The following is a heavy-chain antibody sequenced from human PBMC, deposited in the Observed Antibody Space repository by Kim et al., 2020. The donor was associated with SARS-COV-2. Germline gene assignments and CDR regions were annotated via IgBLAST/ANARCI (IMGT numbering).Heavy chain of an antibody. D-gene: IGHD3-22*01. J-gene: IGHJ3*01. CDR2: IFHSGST. Sequence: SETLSLTCYVSGDSITSGNWWSWVRQPPGKGLEWIGEIFHSGSTNYNPSLKSRVTISVDKPKNHFSLNLTSVTAADTAVYYCARHFSFAKTDFSYDSDGFYIYGAFDLWGQGTVVTVSS. CDR3: ARHFSFAKTDFSYDSDGFYIYGAFDL. V-gene: IGHV4-4*02. CDR1: GDSITSGNW.